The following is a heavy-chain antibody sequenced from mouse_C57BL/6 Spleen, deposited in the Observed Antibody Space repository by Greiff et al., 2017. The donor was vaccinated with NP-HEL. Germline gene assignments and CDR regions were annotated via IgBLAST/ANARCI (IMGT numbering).Heavy chain of an antibody. V-gene: IGHV1-50*01. CDR1: GYTFTSYW. CDR2: IDPSDSYT. Sequence: QVQLQQPGAELVKPGASVKLSCKASGYTFTSYWMQWVKQRPGQGLEWIGEIDPSDSYTNYNQKFKGKATLTVDTSSSTAYMQLSSLTSEDSAVYYCARRPHYYGSGGYAMDYWGQGTSVTVSS. D-gene: IGHD1-1*01. CDR3: ARRPHYYGSGGYAMDY. J-gene: IGHJ4*01.